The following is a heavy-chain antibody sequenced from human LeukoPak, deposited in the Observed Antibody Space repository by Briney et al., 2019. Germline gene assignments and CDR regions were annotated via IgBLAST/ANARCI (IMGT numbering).Heavy chain of an antibody. D-gene: IGHD1-14*01. CDR2: INQGGSDK. CDR1: GFTFSGHW. J-gene: IGHJ4*02. Sequence: GGPLRLSCAASGFTFSGHWMSWVRQAPGKGLEWVANINQGGSDKCYVDSVKGRFTISRDKANNLLYLQMNSLRGEDTAVYYCTRDRSRAEDDWGQGTLVTVSS. V-gene: IGHV3-7*01. CDR3: TRDRSRAEDD.